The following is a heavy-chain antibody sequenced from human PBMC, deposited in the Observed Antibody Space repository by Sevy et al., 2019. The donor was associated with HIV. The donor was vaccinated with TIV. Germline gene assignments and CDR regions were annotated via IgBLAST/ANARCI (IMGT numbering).Heavy chain of an antibody. CDR3: ARPYGSGSWEAFDI. CDR2: ITFSSNYI. CDR1: GFTFSTYT. J-gene: IGHJ3*02. V-gene: IGHV3-21*01. D-gene: IGHD3-10*01. Sequence: LSLTCAASGFTFSTYTMNWVRQAPGKGLEWLSSITFSSNYIYYADSVKGRFTISRDNAKKSLFLQMNSLRAEDTAVYYCARPYGSGSWEAFDIWGQGTMVTVSS.